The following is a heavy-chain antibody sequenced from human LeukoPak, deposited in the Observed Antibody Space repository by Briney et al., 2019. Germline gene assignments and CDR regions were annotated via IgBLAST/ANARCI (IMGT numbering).Heavy chain of an antibody. D-gene: IGHD6-13*01. CDR2: ISYDGSNK. V-gene: IGHV3-30*04. Sequence: GGSLRLSCAASGFTFSSYAMHWVRQAPGKGLEWVAVISYDGSNKYYADSVKGRFTISRDNSKNTLYLQMNSLRAEDTAAYYCARGSSSSSCLDYWGQGTLVTVSS. CDR3: ARGSSSSSCLDY. J-gene: IGHJ4*02. CDR1: GFTFSSYA.